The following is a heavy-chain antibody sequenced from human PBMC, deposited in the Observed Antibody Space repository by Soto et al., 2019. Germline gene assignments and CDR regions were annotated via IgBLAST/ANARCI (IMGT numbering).Heavy chain of an antibody. CDR3: ARRGSGSYYGY. D-gene: IGHD1-26*01. CDR2: ISGSGDST. V-gene: IGHV3-23*01. CDR1: GFTFSSYA. J-gene: IGHJ4*02. Sequence: EVQLLESGGGLVQPGGSLRLSCAASGFTFSSYAMRWGRQAPVKGLEWVSAISGSGDSTYYADSVKGRFTISRDNSKNTLYLQMNSLRAEDTAVSYCARRGSGSYYGYWGQGTLVTVSS.